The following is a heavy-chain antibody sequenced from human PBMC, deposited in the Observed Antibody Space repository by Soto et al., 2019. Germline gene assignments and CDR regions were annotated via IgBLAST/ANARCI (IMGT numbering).Heavy chain of an antibody. CDR1: GGSFTSNNW. D-gene: IGHD1-7*01. V-gene: IGHV4-4*02. J-gene: IGHJ4*02. CDR3: ASRDPGTSVDY. Sequence: PSETLSLTCAVSGGSFTSNNWWTWVRQPPGQGLEWIGEIYRTGSTNYNPSLKSRVTVSLDKSENQFSLKVTSLTAADTAVYYCASRDPGTSVDYWGQGTLVTVSS. CDR2: IYRTGST.